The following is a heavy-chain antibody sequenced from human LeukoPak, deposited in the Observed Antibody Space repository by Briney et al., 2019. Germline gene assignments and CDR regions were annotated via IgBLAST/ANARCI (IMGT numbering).Heavy chain of an antibody. J-gene: IGHJ4*02. D-gene: IGHD2-15*01. Sequence: ASETLSLTCTVSGGSISSSSYYWGWIRQPPGKGLEWIGSIYYSGSTYYNPSLKSRVTISVDTSKNQFSLKLSSVTAADTAVYFCARNSCSGGSCYDNRGYFDYWGQGTLVTVSS. CDR2: IYYSGST. CDR1: GGSISSSSYY. CDR3: ARNSCSGGSCYDNRGYFDY. V-gene: IGHV4-39*07.